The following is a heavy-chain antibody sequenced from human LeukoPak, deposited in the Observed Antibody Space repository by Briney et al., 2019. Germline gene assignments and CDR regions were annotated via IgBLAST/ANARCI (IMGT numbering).Heavy chain of an antibody. CDR1: GFTFSGLW. Sequence: GGSLRLSCASSGFTFSGLWMHLVRQAAGKGLVWVSRITEDASNTPYADSVKGRFTISRDNDKNTLYLQMNSLRAEDTAVYYCARDLAYGVDYWGQGTLVTVSS. CDR2: ITEDASNT. J-gene: IGHJ4*02. CDR3: ARDLAYGVDY. D-gene: IGHD4-17*01. V-gene: IGHV3-74*01.